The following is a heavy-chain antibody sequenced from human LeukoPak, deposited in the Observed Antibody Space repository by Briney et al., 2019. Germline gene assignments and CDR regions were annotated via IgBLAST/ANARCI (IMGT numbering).Heavy chain of an antibody. Sequence: KPSETLSLTCTVSGGSISSSSYYWGWIRQPPGRGLEWIGSIYYSGSTYNKPSLKSRVTISVDTSKNQFSLKLSSVTAADTAVYYCARHRFGELLHFDPWGRGTLVTVSS. J-gene: IGHJ2*01. CDR2: IYYSGST. CDR1: GGSISSSSYY. CDR3: ARHRFGELLHFDP. V-gene: IGHV4-39*01. D-gene: IGHD3-10*01.